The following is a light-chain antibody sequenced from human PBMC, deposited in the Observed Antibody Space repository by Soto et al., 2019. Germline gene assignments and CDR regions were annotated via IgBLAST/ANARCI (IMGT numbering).Light chain of an antibody. J-gene: IGLJ1*01. CDR2: EVR. Sequence: QSVLTHPASLSGSPGQSITISCTGTSSDIGGYDYVSWYQQRPGKAPKLMIYEVRYRPSGVSNRFSGSKSGNTASLTISGLQAEDEADYYCCSYTRTSNHYFFGSGTKVTAL. CDR1: SSDIGGYDY. V-gene: IGLV2-14*01. CDR3: CSYTRTSNHYF.